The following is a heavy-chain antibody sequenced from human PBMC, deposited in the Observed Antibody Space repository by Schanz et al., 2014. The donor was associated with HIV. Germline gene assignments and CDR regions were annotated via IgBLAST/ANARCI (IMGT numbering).Heavy chain of an antibody. CDR3: VRSLYDYVRGAYRPNSFGMNV. Sequence: QVRLVESGGGSVKPGGSLRLSCAASGFTFSDYYMMWLRQAPGQGLECLSYISGRGAVTYYIDSVRGRFNISRDNAKNSLYLHMNGLRAEDTAVYYCVRSLYDYVRGAYRPNSFGMNVWGQGTPVTVSS. V-gene: IGHV3-11*01. CDR2: ISGRGAVT. J-gene: IGHJ6*02. D-gene: IGHD3-16*02. CDR1: GFTFSDYY.